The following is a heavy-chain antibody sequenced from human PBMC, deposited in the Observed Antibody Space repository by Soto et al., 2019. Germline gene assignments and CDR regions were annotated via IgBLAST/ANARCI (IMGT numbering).Heavy chain of an antibody. J-gene: IGHJ4*02. D-gene: IGHD3-22*01. CDR1: GFTFSRHA. CDR2: ISGSGGST. V-gene: IGHV3-23*01. Sequence: GGSLRLPCAPSGFTFSRHAMSWVRQAPGKGLEWVSAISGSGGSTYYADSVKGRFTISRDNSKNTLYLQMNSLRAEDTAVYYCAKGYYYDSSGYDYWGQGTLVAVCS. CDR3: AKGYYYDSSGYDY.